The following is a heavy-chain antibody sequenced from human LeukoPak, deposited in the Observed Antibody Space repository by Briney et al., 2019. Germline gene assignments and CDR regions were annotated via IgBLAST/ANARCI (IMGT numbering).Heavy chain of an antibody. CDR2: IYRGGST. D-gene: IGHD3-22*01. CDR1: GFTVSSNY. V-gene: IGHV3-53*01. J-gene: IGHJ4*02. CDR3: ARDHYYDSSGYYCYFDY. Sequence: GGSLRLSCAASGFTVSSNYMSWVRQAPGKGLEWVSVIYRGGSTYYADSVKGRFTISRDNSKNTLYLQMNSLRAEDTAVYYCARDHYYDSSGYYCYFDYWGQGTLVTVSS.